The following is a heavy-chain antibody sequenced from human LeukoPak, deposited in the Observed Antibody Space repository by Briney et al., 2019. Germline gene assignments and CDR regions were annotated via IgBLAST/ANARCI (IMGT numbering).Heavy chain of an antibody. CDR3: ARENCSGGSCSLDY. CDR2: IYTSGST. D-gene: IGHD2-15*01. Sequence: SETLSLTCTVSGGSISSYYWSWIRQPAGKGLEWIGRIYTSGSTNYNPSLKSRVTMSVDTSKNQFSLKLSSVTAADTAVYYCARENCSGGSCSLDYWGQGTLVTVSS. J-gene: IGHJ4*02. CDR1: GGSISSYY. V-gene: IGHV4-4*07.